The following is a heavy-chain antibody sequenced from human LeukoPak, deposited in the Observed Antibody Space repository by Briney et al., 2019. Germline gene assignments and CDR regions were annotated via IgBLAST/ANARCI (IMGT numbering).Heavy chain of an antibody. CDR1: GGTFSSYA. V-gene: IGHV1-69*05. Sequence: ASVKVSCKASGGTFSSYAISWVRQAPGQGLEWMGGIIPIFGTANYAQKFQGRVTITTDESTSTVYMELSSLRSEDTAVYYCARGDFWSGYYRAGDAFDIWGQGTMVTVSS. J-gene: IGHJ3*02. D-gene: IGHD3-3*01. CDR2: IIPIFGTA. CDR3: ARGDFWSGYYRAGDAFDI.